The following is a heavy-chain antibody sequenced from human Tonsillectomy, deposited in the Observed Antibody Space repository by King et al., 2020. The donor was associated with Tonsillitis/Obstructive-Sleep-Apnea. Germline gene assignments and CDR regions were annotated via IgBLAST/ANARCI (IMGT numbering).Heavy chain of an antibody. D-gene: IGHD5-18*01. CDR2: ISSSGSTI. Sequence: QLVQSGGGLVQPGGSLRLSCAASGFTFSSYEMNWVRQAPGKGLEWVSYISSSGSTIYYADSVKGRFTISRDNAKNSLYLQMNSLRAEDTAVYYCAREMDDGGYSYDFYGMDVWGQGTTVTVSS. CDR1: GFTFSSYE. J-gene: IGHJ6*02. V-gene: IGHV3-48*03. CDR3: AREMDDGGYSYDFYGMDV.